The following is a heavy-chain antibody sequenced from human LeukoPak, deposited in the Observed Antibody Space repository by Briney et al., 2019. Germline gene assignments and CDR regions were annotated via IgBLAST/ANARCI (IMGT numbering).Heavy chain of an antibody. CDR2: INVGNGNT. J-gene: IGHJ4*02. Sequence: ASVKVSCKASGYTFTSYAMHWVRQAPGQRLEWMGWINVGNGNTKYSQKFQGRVTITRDTSASTAYMELSSLRSEDTAVYYCARDPRGRGSYRMTDYWGQGTLVTVSS. CDR3: ARDPRGRGSYRMTDY. CDR1: GYTFTSYA. V-gene: IGHV1-3*01. D-gene: IGHD1-26*01.